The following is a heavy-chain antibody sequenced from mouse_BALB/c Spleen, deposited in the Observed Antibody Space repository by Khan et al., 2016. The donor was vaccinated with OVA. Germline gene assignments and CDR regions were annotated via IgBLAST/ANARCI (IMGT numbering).Heavy chain of an antibody. Sequence: QVQLQQSGAELVKAGASVKMSCKASGYTFTSYWMHWVKQRLGHGLEWFAETNPTNGRTYYNEKFKSKATLTVDKSSSTAYMLLSGPTFEDSAVYYCARIKKLVATYFDYWSQGTTLTVSS. J-gene: IGHJ2*01. D-gene: IGHD1-1*01. CDR1: GYTFTSYW. CDR2: TNPTNGRT. CDR3: ARIKKLVATYFDY. V-gene: IGHV1S81*02.